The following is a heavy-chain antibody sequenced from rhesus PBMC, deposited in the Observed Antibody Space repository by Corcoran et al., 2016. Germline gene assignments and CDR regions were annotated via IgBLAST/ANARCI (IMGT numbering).Heavy chain of an antibody. CDR2: ISVSSERT. Sequence: QLQLQESDPGLVKPSETLSLTCAVSGGSISRNYWSWIRQPPGKGLEYIGYISVSSERTYYNPSLQSRVTISKDTSKNQVSLKLSSVTAADTAVYYCARDDRRFVDYWGQGVLVTVSS. J-gene: IGHJ4*01. CDR1: GGSISRNY. CDR3: ARDDRRFVDY. V-gene: IGHV4-165*01.